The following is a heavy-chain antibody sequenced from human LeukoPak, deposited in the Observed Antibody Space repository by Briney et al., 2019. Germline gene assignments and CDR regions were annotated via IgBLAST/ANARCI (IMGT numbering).Heavy chain of an antibody. V-gene: IGHV1-2*02. J-gene: IGHJ4*02. D-gene: IGHD1-26*01. CDR3: ARVLNGWDLQPFDC. CDR2: MNPNSGGT. Sequence: ASVKVSCKASGYTFTGYYMHWVRQAPGQGLEWMGNMNPNSGGTNSAQKFQGRVIMTRDTSISTAYMELNRLRSDDTAVYYCARVLNGWDLQPFDCWGQGTLVTVSS. CDR1: GYTFTGYY.